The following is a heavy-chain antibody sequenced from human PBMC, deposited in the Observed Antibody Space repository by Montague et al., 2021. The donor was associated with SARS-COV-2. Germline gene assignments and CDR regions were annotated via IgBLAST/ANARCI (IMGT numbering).Heavy chain of an antibody. Sequence: SLRLSCAASGYTFDDYAMHWVRQAPGKGLEWVSGISWNSGSIGYADFVKGRFTISRDNAKNSLYLQMNSLRAEDTALYYCAKLPSRDGYNLRDYWGQGTLVTVSS. V-gene: IGHV3-9*01. CDR1: GYTFDDYA. D-gene: IGHD5-24*01. J-gene: IGHJ4*02. CDR2: ISWNSGSI. CDR3: AKLPSRDGYNLRDY.